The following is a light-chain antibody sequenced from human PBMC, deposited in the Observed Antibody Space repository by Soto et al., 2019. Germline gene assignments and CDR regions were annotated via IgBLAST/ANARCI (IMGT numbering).Light chain of an antibody. CDR3: QYLNSFPLT. CDR1: QGISNY. Sequence: IPLTQSPSSLSASIGDRVTITSRASQGISNYLAWYQQKPGKAPKLLIYIASTLQGGVPSRFSGSGSGTDFSLTISSLQPEDVATYYCQYLNSFPLTFGGGTKVEIK. CDR2: IAS. J-gene: IGKJ4*01. V-gene: IGKV1-9*01.